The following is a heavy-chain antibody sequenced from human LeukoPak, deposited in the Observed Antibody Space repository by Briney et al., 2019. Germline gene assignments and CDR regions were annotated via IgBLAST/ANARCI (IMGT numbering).Heavy chain of an antibody. Sequence: GGSLRLSCAASGFTFSSYWMSWVRQAPGKGLEWVANIKQDGSEKYYVDSVKGRFTISRDNAKNSLYLQMNSLRAEDTAVCYCARDMRRVAGSSGYYYYYYMDVWGKGTTVTVSS. CDR3: ARDMRRVAGSSGYYYYYYMDV. D-gene: IGHD3-10*01. J-gene: IGHJ6*03. CDR2: IKQDGSEK. V-gene: IGHV3-7*01. CDR1: GFTFSSYW.